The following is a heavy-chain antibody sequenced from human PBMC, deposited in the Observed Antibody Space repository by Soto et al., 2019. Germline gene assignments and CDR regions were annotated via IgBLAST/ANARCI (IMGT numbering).Heavy chain of an antibody. V-gene: IGHV4-31*03. Sequence: QVQLQESGPGLVKPSQTLSLTCTVSGGSISSGGYYWSWIRQHPGKGLEWIGYIYYSGSTYYNPPLKSRVTISVDTSKNQFSLKLSSVTAADTAVYYCARGGSSSPYFDSWGQGTLVTVSS. D-gene: IGHD6-13*01. J-gene: IGHJ4*02. CDR3: ARGGSSSPYFDS. CDR1: GGSISSGGYY. CDR2: IYYSGST.